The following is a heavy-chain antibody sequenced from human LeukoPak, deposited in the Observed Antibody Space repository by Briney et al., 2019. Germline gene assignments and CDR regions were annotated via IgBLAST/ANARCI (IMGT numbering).Heavy chain of an antibody. V-gene: IGHV4-59*12. D-gene: IGHD3-22*01. CDR2: IYYSGST. J-gene: IGHJ4*02. CDR1: GGSISSYY. CDR3: ARGDGYYDSSGYYGWVYDY. Sequence: SETLSLTCTVSGGSISSYYWSWIRQPPGKGLEWIGYIYYSGSTNYNPSLKSRVTISVDTSKNQFSLKLSSVTAADTAVYYCARGDGYYDSSGYYGWVYDYWGQGTLVTVSS.